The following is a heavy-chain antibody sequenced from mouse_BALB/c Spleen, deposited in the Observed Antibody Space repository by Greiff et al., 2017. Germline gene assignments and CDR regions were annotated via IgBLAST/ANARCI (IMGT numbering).Heavy chain of an antibody. CDR2: IDPANGNT. D-gene: IGHD1-2*01. CDR3: ARFGYYGYYYAMDY. CDR1: GFNIKDTY. J-gene: IGHJ4*01. Sequence: EVQLQESGAELVKPGASVKLSCTASGFNIKDTYMHWVKQRPEQGLEWIGRIDPANGNTKYDPKFQGKATITADTSSNTAYLQLSSLTSEDTAVYYCARFGYYGYYYAMDYWGQGTSVTVSS. V-gene: IGHV14-3*02.